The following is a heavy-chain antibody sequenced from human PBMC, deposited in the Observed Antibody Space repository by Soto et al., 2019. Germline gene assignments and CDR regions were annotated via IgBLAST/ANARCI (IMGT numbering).Heavy chain of an antibody. CDR3: ARVPDY. V-gene: IGHV4-30-2*01. CDR1: GGSISSGGYS. Sequence: QLQLQESGSGLVKPSQTLSLTCAVSGGSISSGGYSWSWIRQPPGKGLEWIGYMYNSGRTYYNPSLQSRVTISRDRSKNQCALELSSVTASDTAVYYCARVPDYRGQGLLVTFSS. J-gene: IGHJ4*02. CDR2: MYNSGRT.